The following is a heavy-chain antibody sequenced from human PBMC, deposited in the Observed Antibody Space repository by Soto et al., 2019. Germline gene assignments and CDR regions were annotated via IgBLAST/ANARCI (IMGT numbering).Heavy chain of an antibody. CDR3: TTGRKYQLLGPQWADHYYYYGMDV. V-gene: IGHV3-15*07. Sequence: GGSLRLSCAASGFTFSNAWMNWVRQAPGKGLEWVGRIKSKTDGGTTDYAAPVKGRFTISRDDSKNTLYLQMNSLKTEDTAVYYCTTGRKYQLLGPQWADHYYYYGMDVWGQGTTVTVSS. CDR2: IKSKTDGGTT. D-gene: IGHD2-2*01. J-gene: IGHJ6*02. CDR1: GFTFSNAW.